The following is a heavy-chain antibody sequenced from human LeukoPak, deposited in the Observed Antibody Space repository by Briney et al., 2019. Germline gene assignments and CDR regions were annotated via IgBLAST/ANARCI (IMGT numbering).Heavy chain of an antibody. Sequence: GGSLRLSCAASGFTFSSYSMSWVRQAPGKGLEWVANIKEDGSAKYYVDSVKGRFTISRDNAKNSLYLHMNSLRAEDTAVYYCARTYFYDSGTSSGWGQFDHWGQGTLVTVSS. D-gene: IGHD3-10*01. V-gene: IGHV3-7*03. CDR3: ARTYFYDSGTSSGWGQFDH. CDR1: GFTFSSYS. J-gene: IGHJ4*02. CDR2: IKEDGSAK.